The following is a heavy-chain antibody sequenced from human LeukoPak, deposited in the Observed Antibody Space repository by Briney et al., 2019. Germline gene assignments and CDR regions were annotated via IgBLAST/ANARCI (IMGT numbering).Heavy chain of an antibody. CDR3: ARTPMQWLGSGYFQH. V-gene: IGHV4-34*01. CDR1: GGSFSCYY. D-gene: IGHD6-19*01. J-gene: IGHJ1*01. Sequence: SETLSLTCAVYGGSFSCYYWSWIRQPPGKGLEWIGEINHSGSTNYNPSLKSRVTISVDTSKNQFSLKLSSVTAADTAVYYCARTPMQWLGSGYFQHWGQGTLVTVSS. CDR2: INHSGST.